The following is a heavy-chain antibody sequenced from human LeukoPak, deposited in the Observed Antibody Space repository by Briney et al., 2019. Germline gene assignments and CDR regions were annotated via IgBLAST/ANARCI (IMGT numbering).Heavy chain of an antibody. CDR1: GGSISSNS. D-gene: IGHD1-1*01. Sequence: SETLSLTCSVSGGSISSNSWSWIRQPPGKGLEWIGYMYYSGSGSTNYNPSFKSRVTISVDTSKNQFSLKLSSVTAADTAVYYCATSRGYFGSWGQGTLVTVSS. CDR3: ATSRGYFGS. V-gene: IGHV4-59*01. CDR2: MYYSGSGST. J-gene: IGHJ5*02.